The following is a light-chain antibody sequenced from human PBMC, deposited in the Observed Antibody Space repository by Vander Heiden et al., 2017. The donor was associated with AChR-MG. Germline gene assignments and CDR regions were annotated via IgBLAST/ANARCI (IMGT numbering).Light chain of an antibody. Sequence: SYELTQPPSVSVSPGQTASITCSGDKLGEKYTSWYQQKPGQSPGLVMYQDTKRPSGIPERFSGSNSGNTATLTISGTQAMDEADYYCQAWDSSVVVFGGGTKLTVL. CDR3: QAWDSSVVV. V-gene: IGLV3-1*01. J-gene: IGLJ2*01. CDR2: QDT. CDR1: KLGEKY.